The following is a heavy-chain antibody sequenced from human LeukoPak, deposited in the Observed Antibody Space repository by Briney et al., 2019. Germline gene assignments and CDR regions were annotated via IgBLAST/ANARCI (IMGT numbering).Heavy chain of an antibody. J-gene: IGHJ5*02. Sequence: PSETLSLPCAVCGGSLRGYYWSWIRHPPGKGVEWIGEINHSGSTNYNPSLKSRVTISVDTSKTQYSLKLSSVTAADPAVYYCTRMRPWVDPWGQGALATVSS. V-gene: IGHV4-34*01. CDR2: INHSGST. CDR1: GGSLRGYY. CDR3: TRMRPWVDP.